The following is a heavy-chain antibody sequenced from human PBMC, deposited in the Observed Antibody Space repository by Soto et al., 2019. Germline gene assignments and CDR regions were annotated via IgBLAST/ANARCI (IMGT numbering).Heavy chain of an antibody. D-gene: IGHD4-17*01. CDR1: GGSIGSGGCY. CDR2: IYYSGST. Sequence: LSLTCSVAGGSIGSGGCYWSRIRQHPGKGLEWIGYIYYSGSTYYNPSLRSRVTISVDTSKNQFSLKLSSVTAAVTAVYYCARGAYGETDYWGQGTLVTVSS. CDR3: ARGAYGETDY. J-gene: IGHJ4*02. V-gene: IGHV4-31*03.